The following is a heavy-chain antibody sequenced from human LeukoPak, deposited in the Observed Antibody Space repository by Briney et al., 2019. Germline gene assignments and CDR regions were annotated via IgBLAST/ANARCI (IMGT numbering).Heavy chain of an antibody. Sequence: GGSLRLSCAASGFTFSSYGMHWVRQAPGKGLEWVAVISYDGSNKYYADSVKGGFTISRDNSKNTLYLQMNSLRAEDTAVYYCAKDLHGSGSPGEFDPWGQGTLVTVSS. D-gene: IGHD3-10*01. CDR1: GFTFSSYG. V-gene: IGHV3-30*18. J-gene: IGHJ5*02. CDR2: ISYDGSNK. CDR3: AKDLHGSGSPGEFDP.